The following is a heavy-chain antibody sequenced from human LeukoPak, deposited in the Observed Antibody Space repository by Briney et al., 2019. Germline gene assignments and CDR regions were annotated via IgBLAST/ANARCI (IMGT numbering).Heavy chain of an antibody. CDR3: ARVGVVVPAAISSWFDP. Sequence: SETLSLTCTVSGGSISSYYWSWIRQPPGKGLEWIGYIYYSGSTNYNPSLKSRVTISVDTSKNQFSLKLSSVTAADTAVYYCARVGVVVPAAISSWFDPWGQGTLVTVSS. J-gene: IGHJ5*02. CDR1: GGSISSYY. CDR2: IYYSGST. V-gene: IGHV4-59*01. D-gene: IGHD2-2*01.